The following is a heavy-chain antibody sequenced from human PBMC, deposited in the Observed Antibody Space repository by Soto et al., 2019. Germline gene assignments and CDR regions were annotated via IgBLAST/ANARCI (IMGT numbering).Heavy chain of an antibody. Sequence: EVQLLESGGGLVQPGGSLRLSCAASGFTFISYAMSWVRQAQGKGLEWVSAISCSGGSTYYAVSVKGRLTISRDNSKTILYLQIKSLIADVTAVYYCEKENGYSSSWFEFEYWGQGTLVTVCS. CDR2: ISCSGGST. J-gene: IGHJ4*02. CDR3: EKENGYSSSWFEFEY. V-gene: IGHV3-23*01. CDR1: GFTFISYA. D-gene: IGHD6-13*01.